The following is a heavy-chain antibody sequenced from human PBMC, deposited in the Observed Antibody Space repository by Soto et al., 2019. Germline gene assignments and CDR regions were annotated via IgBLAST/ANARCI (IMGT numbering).Heavy chain of an antibody. CDR3: ARVPDV. J-gene: IGHJ6*02. V-gene: IGHV4-30-2*01. CDR1: GGSISSGGYS. Sequence: SETLSLTCAVSGGSISSGGYSWTWIRQPPGKGLEWIGYIYHSGSTYYNQSLKSRVTISVDRSKNQFSLKLNSVTAADTAVYYCARVPDVWGQGTTVTVS. CDR2: IYHSGST.